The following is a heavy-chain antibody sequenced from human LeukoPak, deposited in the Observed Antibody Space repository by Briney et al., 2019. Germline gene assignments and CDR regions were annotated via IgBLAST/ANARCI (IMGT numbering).Heavy chain of an antibody. D-gene: IGHD1-26*01. J-gene: IGHJ4*02. CDR2: IYSGGST. Sequence: GGSLRLSCAASGFTVSSNYMSWVRQAPGKGLEWVSVIYSGGSTYYADSEKGRFTISRDNSKNTLYLQMNSLRAEDTAVYYCARDFGDGSYYYWGQGTLVTVSS. V-gene: IGHV3-66*02. CDR3: ARDFGDGSYYY. CDR1: GFTVSSNY.